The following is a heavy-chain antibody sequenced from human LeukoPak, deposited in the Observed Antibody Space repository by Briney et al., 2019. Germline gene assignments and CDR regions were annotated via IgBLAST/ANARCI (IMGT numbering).Heavy chain of an antibody. Sequence: SETLSLTCTVSGGSISSYYWSWIRQPAGKGLEWIGRIYTSGSTNYNPSLKSRVTMSVDTSKNQFSLKLSSVTAADMAVYYCARDRNHYYYYYGMDVWGQGTTVTVSS. J-gene: IGHJ6*02. CDR1: GGSISSYY. CDR3: ARDRNHYYYYYGMDV. V-gene: IGHV4-4*07. CDR2: IYTSGST.